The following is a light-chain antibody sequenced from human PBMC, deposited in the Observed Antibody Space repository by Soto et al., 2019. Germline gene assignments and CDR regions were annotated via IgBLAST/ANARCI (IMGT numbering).Light chain of an antibody. CDR2: DNN. CDR3: GTWTSGLRARV. J-gene: IGLJ3*02. V-gene: IGLV1-51*01. Sequence: QSVLTQPPSVSASPGQKVTISCSGSGSNIGSNFVSWYKQFPGTAPKLLIYDNNKRPSGIPDRFSGSKSGTSATLGITGLQPGDEAVYYCGTWTSGLRARVFGGGTELTVL. CDR1: GSNIGSNF.